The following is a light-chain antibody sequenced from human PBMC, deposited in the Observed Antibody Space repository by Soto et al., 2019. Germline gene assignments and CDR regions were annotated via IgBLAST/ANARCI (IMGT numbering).Light chain of an antibody. CDR3: QQRKYWPPLT. J-gene: IGKJ4*01. V-gene: IGKV3-11*01. CDR1: HSVDIY. Sequence: EVVLTQSPDTLSLSPGERATLSCRTSHSVDIYLAWYQQKPGQAPRLLIYDSYNRVTGIPTRFSGSGSGTDFNLTISRLQPEDSAVYYCQQRKYWPPLTFGGGTKVEIK. CDR2: DSY.